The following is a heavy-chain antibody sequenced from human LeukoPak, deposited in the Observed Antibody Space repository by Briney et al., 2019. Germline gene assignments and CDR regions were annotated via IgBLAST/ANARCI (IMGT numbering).Heavy chain of an antibody. CDR1: GFTFSSYA. D-gene: IGHD3-10*01. Sequence: QAGGSLRLSCAASGFTFSSYAMHWVRQAPGKGLEWVAVISYDGSNKYYADSVKGRFTISRDNSKNTLYLQMNSLRAEDTAVYYCARSYYGSGIPDYWGQGTLVTVSS. J-gene: IGHJ4*02. CDR2: ISYDGSNK. V-gene: IGHV3-30*04. CDR3: ARSYYGSGIPDY.